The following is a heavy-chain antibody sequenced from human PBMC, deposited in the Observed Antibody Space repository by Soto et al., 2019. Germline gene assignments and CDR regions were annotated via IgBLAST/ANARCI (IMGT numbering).Heavy chain of an antibody. CDR2: ISKDGSHS. V-gene: IGHV3-30*03. CDR1: GFNFRTYG. Sequence: QVQLEESGGGVVQPGRSLRLSCAASGFNFRTYGIHWVRQAPGKGLEWVALISKDGSHSYYAHSMKGRFTTSRDNSQNKAFLQVNSLRADDTAVYFCARGTDYADLGNAEYFHPWGQGTLVTVSS. J-gene: IGHJ1*01. CDR3: ARGTDYADLGNAEYFHP. D-gene: IGHD4-17*01.